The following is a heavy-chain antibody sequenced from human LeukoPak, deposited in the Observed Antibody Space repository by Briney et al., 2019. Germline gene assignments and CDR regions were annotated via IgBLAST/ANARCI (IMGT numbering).Heavy chain of an antibody. V-gene: IGHV3-73*01. CDR1: GFTFSGST. CDR2: IRTKANNYAT. J-gene: IGHJ4*02. CDR3: SRHEALPGDY. D-gene: IGHD2-21*02. Sequence: AGGSQRLSCAASGFTFSGSTVHWVRQASGKGLDWVGHIRTKANNYATAYAASVKGRFTISRDDSKNTAYLQMNSLKIEDTAVYYCSRHEALPGDYWGQGTLVTVSS.